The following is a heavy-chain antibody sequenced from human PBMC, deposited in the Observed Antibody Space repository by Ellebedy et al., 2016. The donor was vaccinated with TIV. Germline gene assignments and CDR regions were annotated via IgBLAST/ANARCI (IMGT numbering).Heavy chain of an antibody. J-gene: IGHJ6*02. Sequence: ASVKVSCKASGYTFTNYGISWVRQAPGQGLEWMGWISGDNGNTHYAQKFQGRVTMTTDTSTSTAYMELGSLRSDDTAVYFCARGDYGSGSYPSGIYYYYYGMDVWGQGTTVTVSS. D-gene: IGHD3-10*01. CDR2: ISGDNGNT. CDR1: GYTFTNYG. CDR3: ARGDYGSGSYPSGIYYYYYGMDV. V-gene: IGHV1-18*04.